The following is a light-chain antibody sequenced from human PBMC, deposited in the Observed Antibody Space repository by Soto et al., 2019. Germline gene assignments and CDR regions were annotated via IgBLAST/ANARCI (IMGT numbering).Light chain of an antibody. CDR2: DDS. Sequence: SDEGSQPRSVSVAPAQTARFFCGGNNIGSKSVHCYQQKPGQAPVLVVYDDSDRPSGIPERFSGSNSGNTATLTISRVEAGDEADYYCQVWDSSRDHPWVFGTGTKVTVL. V-gene: IGLV3-21*02. CDR3: QVWDSSRDHPWV. CDR1: NIGSKS. J-gene: IGLJ1*01.